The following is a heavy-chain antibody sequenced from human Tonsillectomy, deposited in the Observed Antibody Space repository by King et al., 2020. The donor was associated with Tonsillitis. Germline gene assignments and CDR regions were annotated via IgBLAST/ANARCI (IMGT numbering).Heavy chain of an antibody. CDR1: GGSFSGYY. V-gene: IGHV4-34*01. CDR3: ARGDFGNHRGNAFDI. D-gene: IGHD2/OR15-2a*01. J-gene: IGHJ3*02. Sequence: VQLQQWGAGLLKPSETLSLTCAVYGGSFSGYYWSWIRQPPGKGLEWIGEINHSGSTNYNPSLKSRVTISVDTSKNQFSLKLSSVTAADTAVYYCARGDFGNHRGNAFDIWGQGTMVTVSS. CDR2: INHSGST.